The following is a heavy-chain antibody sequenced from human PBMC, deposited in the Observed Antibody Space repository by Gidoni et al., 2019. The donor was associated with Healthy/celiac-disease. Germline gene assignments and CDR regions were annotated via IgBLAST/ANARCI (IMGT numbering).Heavy chain of an antibody. D-gene: IGHD3-22*01. Sequence: QVQLQQWGAGLLKPSETLSLTCAVYGGSFSGYYWSWIRQPPGKGLEWIGEINHSGSTNYNPSLKSRVTISVDTSKNQFSLKLSSVTAADTAVYYCARGGSEYYDSSGYNPPLTYWGQGTLVTVSS. CDR1: GGSFSGYY. CDR2: INHSGST. J-gene: IGHJ4*02. V-gene: IGHV4-34*01. CDR3: ARGGSEYYDSSGYNPPLTY.